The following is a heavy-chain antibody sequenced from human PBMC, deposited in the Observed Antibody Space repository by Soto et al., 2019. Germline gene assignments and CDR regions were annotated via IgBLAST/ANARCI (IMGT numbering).Heavy chain of an antibody. Sequence: GGSLRLSCAASGFTFSSYAMHWVRQAPGKGLEWVAVISYDGSNKYYADSVKGRFTISRDNSKNTLYLQMNSLRAEDTAVYYGARDRHYGDYGFDDWGQGTLVTVSS. CDR2: ISYDGSNK. J-gene: IGHJ4*02. CDR1: GFTFSSYA. CDR3: ARDRHYGDYGFDD. V-gene: IGHV3-30-3*01. D-gene: IGHD4-17*01.